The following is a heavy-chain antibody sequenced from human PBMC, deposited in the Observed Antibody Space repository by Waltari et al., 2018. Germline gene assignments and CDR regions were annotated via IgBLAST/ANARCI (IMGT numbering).Heavy chain of an antibody. Sequence: QVQLQESGPGLVKPSETLSLTCAVSGYSISSGYYWGWIRQPPGKGLEWIGSIYHSGSTYYNPSLKSRVTISVDTSKNQFSLKLSSVTAADTAVYYCARHTHQRAATDYWGQGTLVTVSS. CDR1: GYSISSGYY. CDR2: IYHSGST. CDR3: ARHTHQRAATDY. D-gene: IGHD6-25*01. V-gene: IGHV4-38-2*01. J-gene: IGHJ4*02.